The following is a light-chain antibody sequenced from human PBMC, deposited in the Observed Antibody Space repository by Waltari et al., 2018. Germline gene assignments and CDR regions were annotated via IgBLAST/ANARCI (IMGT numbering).Light chain of an antibody. CDR2: KAS. Sequence: DIQMTQSPSSLSPSVGDRGTSTCRASENVNNFLNWYQQKPGKAPKLLIYKASTLQSGVPSRFSGSGSGTDFTFTISSLQPEDVATYYCQQNYGVPLTFGGGTKVEIK. J-gene: IGKJ4*01. V-gene: IGKV1-39*01. CDR3: QQNYGVPLT. CDR1: ENVNNF.